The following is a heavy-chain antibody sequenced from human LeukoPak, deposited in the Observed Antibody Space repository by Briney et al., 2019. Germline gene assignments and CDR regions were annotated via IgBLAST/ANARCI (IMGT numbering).Heavy chain of an antibody. V-gene: IGHV3-23*01. CDR2: IVGSGVTT. CDR1: GFTFSIYG. Sequence: GGSLRHSCEASGFTFSIYGMTWVRQAPGKGLEWVSAIVGSGVTTYYADSVKGRFTISRDNSKNTLYLQMNSLRADDTAVYYCAKIQGYLDYWGQGTLVTVSS. J-gene: IGHJ4*02. CDR3: AKIQGYLDY.